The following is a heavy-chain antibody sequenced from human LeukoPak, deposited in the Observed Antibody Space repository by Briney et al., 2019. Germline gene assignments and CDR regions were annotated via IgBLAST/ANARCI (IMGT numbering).Heavy chain of an antibody. J-gene: IGHJ4*02. CDR3: AKVQGLRLGELSLNS. D-gene: IGHD3-16*02. V-gene: IGHV3-30*02. Sequence: PGGSLRLSCAASGFTFSSYGMHWVRQAPGKGLEWVAFIRSDGSNKNYADSVKGRFTISRDNSKNTLYLQMNSLRAEDTAVYYCAKVQGLRLGELSLNSWGQGTLVTVSS. CDR2: IRSDGSNK. CDR1: GFTFSSYG.